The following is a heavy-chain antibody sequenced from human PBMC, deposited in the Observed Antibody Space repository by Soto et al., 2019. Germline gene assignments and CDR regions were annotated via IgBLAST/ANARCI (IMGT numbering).Heavy chain of an antibody. CDR3: ARDRDPMTTVTEIGC. D-gene: IGHD4-17*01. CDR2: ISTTGGHV. CDR1: GFLFRNYE. V-gene: IGHV3-48*03. J-gene: IGHJ4*02. Sequence: EVRLVESGGDLVKSGGSLRLSCVGSGFLFRNYEMNWVRQAPGKGLEWLAHISTTGGHVSESDSVKGRFTISRDNSKNTLYLQMNSLRGEDMAVYYCARDRDPMTTVTEIGCWGQGTLVTVSS.